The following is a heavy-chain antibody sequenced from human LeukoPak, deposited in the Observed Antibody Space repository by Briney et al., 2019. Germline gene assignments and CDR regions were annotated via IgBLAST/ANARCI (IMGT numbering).Heavy chain of an antibody. CDR3: ARPKDMDV. V-gene: IGHV4-59*08. CDR1: GGSINNYY. Sequence: SETLSLTCTVSGGSINNYYWDWIRQPPGKRMEWIGYIYYSGTTNYNPSLKSRVTITADTSKNQFSLKLNSVTAADTAIYYCARPKDMDVWGQGTTVTVSS. CDR2: IYYSGTT. J-gene: IGHJ6*02.